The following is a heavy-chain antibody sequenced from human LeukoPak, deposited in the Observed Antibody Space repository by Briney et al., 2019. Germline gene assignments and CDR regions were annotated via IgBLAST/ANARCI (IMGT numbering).Heavy chain of an antibody. J-gene: IGHJ4*02. CDR2: IKQDGSEK. Sequence: GGSLRLSCAASGFTFSSYWMSWVRQAPGKGLEWVANIKQDGSEKYYVDSVKGRFTISRDNAKNSLYLQMNSLRAEDTAVYYCAKDKLRFGELTVYFDYWGQGTLVTVSS. D-gene: IGHD3-10*01. CDR3: AKDKLRFGELTVYFDY. V-gene: IGHV3-7*01. CDR1: GFTFSSYW.